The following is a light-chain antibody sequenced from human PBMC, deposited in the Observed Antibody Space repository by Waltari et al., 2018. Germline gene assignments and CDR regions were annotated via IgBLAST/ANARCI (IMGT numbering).Light chain of an antibody. CDR1: SLRSYY. V-gene: IGLV3-19*01. J-gene: IGLJ1*01. CDR2: GKN. CDR3: NSRDSSGNHIV. Sequence: SSELTQDPAVSVALGQTVRITCQGDSLRSYYASWYQQKPGQAPVLFIYGKNNRPPGIQGRVSGSSSGNTAALPITGAQAEDEADYYCNSRDSSGNHIVFGTGTKVTVL.